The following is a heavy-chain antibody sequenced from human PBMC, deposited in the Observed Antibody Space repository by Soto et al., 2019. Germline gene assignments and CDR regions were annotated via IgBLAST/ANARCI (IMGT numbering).Heavy chain of an antibody. Sequence: PSDTLSLTFSFSGSTITIYSWSWIRQPPGKGLEWIAYIYYSGSTSYNPSLKSRVSISLDTSKNQFSLKLSSVTAADTAVYYCARTYDGSGPNSGGYGFDISGQGTMVP. V-gene: IGHV4-59*07. CDR1: GSTITIYS. CDR3: ARTYDGSGPNSGGYGFDI. J-gene: IGHJ3*02. D-gene: IGHD3-22*01. CDR2: IYYSGST.